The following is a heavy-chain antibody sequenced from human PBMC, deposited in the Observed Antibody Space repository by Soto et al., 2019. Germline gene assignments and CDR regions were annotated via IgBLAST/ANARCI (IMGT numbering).Heavy chain of an antibody. CDR3: ASGGTMVRGVIS. D-gene: IGHD3-10*01. CDR1: GGSFSSGDYY. CDR2: IYYTGST. J-gene: IGHJ5*02. Sequence: SETLSLTCTVSGGSFSSGDYYWSWVRQPPGKGLEWIGYIYYTGSTFNNPSLKSRVSISVDTSKNQFSLKLSSVTAADTAVYYCASGGTMVRGVISWGQGTLVTVSS. V-gene: IGHV4-30-4*02.